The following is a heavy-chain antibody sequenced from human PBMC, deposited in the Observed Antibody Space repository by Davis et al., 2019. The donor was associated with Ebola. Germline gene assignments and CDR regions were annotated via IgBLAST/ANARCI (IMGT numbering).Heavy chain of an antibody. Sequence: MPGGSLRPSFAAHGWPFSAYYCSWIRQPPAKGLEWIGEINHSGSTNYNPSLKSRVTIAVDTSKNQFSLKLSSVTAADTAVYYCARVPITMVRGVNRGLGFDPWGQGTLVTVSS. CDR3: ARVPITMVRGVNRGLGFDP. D-gene: IGHD3-10*01. CDR1: GWPFSAYY. V-gene: IGHV4-34*01. J-gene: IGHJ5*02. CDR2: INHSGST.